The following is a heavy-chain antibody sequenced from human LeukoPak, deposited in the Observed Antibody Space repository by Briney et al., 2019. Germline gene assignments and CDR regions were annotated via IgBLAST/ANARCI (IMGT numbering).Heavy chain of an antibody. V-gene: IGHV4-39*01. CDR3: ASLSKNYYESRGLFDY. CDR2: FSYSGST. CDR1: GGSISSNNYY. Sequence: SETLSLTCSVSGGSISSNNYYWGWIRRPPGKGLEYIGSFSYSGSTYYNPSLKSRVTISVDTSKSQFSLKLSSVTAADTAVYYCASLSKNYYESRGLFDYWGQGTLVTVSS. D-gene: IGHD3-22*01. J-gene: IGHJ4*02.